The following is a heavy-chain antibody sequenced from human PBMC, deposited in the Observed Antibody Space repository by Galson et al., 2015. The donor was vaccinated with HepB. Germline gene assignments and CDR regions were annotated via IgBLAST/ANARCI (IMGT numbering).Heavy chain of an antibody. D-gene: IGHD3-3*01. J-gene: IGHJ3*02. CDR2: INPSGGTT. Sequence: SVKVSCKASGDTFTSYDMHWVRQAPGQGLEWMGRINPSGGTTNYAQKFQGRVTMTRDTSTSTVYMELSSLRAEDTAVYYCARYFGLKIFGAGSRASFGSDIWGQGTMVTVSS. CDR1: GDTFTSYD. CDR3: ARYFGLKIFGAGSRASFGSDI. V-gene: IGHV1-46*01.